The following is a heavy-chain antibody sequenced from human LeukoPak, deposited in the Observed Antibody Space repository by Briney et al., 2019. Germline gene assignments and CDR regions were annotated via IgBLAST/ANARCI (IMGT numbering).Heavy chain of an antibody. CDR2: TSPKSGDR. CDR1: GYTFTDYF. Sequence: AASVKVSCKISGYTFTDYFIHWVRQAPGQGLEWMGWTSPKSGDRKCTQKLQGRVTMTRDTSISTVYMELDRLTFDDTAVYFCARDNYGTLDYWGQGSLVTVS. CDR3: ARDNYGTLDY. J-gene: IGHJ4*02. D-gene: IGHD4-17*01. V-gene: IGHV1-2*02.